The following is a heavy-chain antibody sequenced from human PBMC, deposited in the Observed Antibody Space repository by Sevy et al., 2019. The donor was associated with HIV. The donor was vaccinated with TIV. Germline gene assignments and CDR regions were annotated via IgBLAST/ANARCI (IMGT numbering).Heavy chain of an antibody. V-gene: IGHV3-64D*06. CDR3: VKDASSWSYNWFDP. D-gene: IGHD6-13*01. Sequence: GGSLRLSCSASGFTFSSYAMHWVRQAPGKGLEYVSAISTDGGDTYYADSVKGRFTISRDNSKNTLFLKMSSLRAADTAVYYCVKDASSWSYNWFDPWGQGTLVTVSS. CDR1: GFTFSSYA. J-gene: IGHJ5*02. CDR2: ISTDGGDT.